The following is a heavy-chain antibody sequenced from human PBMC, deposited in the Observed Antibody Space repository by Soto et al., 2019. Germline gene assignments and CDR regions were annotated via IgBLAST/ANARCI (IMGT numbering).Heavy chain of an antibody. CDR1: GFTFSSYD. V-gene: IGHV3-13*05. J-gene: IGHJ6*04. Sequence: GGSLRLSCAASGFTFSSYDMHWVRQATGKGLEWVSAIGTAGDPYYPGSVKGRFTISRENAKNSLYLQMNSLRAGDTAVYYCARGGAGTKYYYYYGMDVWGEGTTVPVSS. CDR2: IGTAGDP. CDR3: ARGGAGTKYYYYYGMDV.